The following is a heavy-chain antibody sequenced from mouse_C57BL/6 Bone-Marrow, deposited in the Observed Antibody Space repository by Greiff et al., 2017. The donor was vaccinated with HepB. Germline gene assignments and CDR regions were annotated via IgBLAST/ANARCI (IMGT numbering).Heavy chain of an antibody. D-gene: IGHD2-4*01. CDR3: ARDPSYDYDWFAY. CDR2: ISDGGSYT. V-gene: IGHV5-4*01. J-gene: IGHJ3*01. Sequence: EVKLMESGVGLVKPGGSLKLSCAASGFTFSSYAMSWVRQTPEKRLEWVATISDGGSYTYYPDNVKGRFTISRDNAKNNLYLQMSHLKSEDTAMYYCARDPSYDYDWFAYWGQGTLVTVSA. CDR1: GFTFSSYA.